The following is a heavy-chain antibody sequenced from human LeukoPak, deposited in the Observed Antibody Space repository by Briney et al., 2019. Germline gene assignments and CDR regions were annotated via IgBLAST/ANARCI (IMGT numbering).Heavy chain of an antibody. CDR2: ISAYNGNT. D-gene: IGHD1-26*01. Sequence: ASVKVSCKASGYTFTSYGISWVRQAPGQGLEWMGWISAYNGNTNYAQKLQGRVTMTTDTSTSTDYMELRSLRSDDTAVYYCARARGGATKGAFDIWGQGTMVTVSS. CDR3: ARARGGATKGAFDI. J-gene: IGHJ3*02. CDR1: GYTFTSYG. V-gene: IGHV1-18*01.